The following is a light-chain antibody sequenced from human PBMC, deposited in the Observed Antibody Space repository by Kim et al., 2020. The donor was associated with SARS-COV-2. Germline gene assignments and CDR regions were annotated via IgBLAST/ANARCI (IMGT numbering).Light chain of an antibody. Sequence: ATLNSRSSQTFFYNSNTKNYLAWYQQKPGLAPKLLIYWASIRESGVSDRFSGSGSETDFTLTISRLQAEDVAVYYCQQYYSTPPSFGQGTKLEI. V-gene: IGKV4-1*01. CDR3: QQYYSTPPS. CDR1: QTFFYNSNTKNY. CDR2: WAS. J-gene: IGKJ2*03.